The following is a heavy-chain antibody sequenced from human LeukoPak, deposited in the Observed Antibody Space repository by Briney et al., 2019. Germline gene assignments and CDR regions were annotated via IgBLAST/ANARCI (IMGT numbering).Heavy chain of an antibody. V-gene: IGHV4-31*03. D-gene: IGHD3-10*01. CDR3: ARDRGLYGPSDY. J-gene: IGHJ4*02. CDR1: GGSISSGGYY. Sequence: SQTLSLTCTVSGGSISSGGYYWSWIRQHPGKGLEWIGYIYYSGSTYYNPSLKSRVTISVDTSKNQFSLKLSSVTAADTAVYYCARDRGLYGPSDYWGQGTLVTVSS. CDR2: IYYSGST.